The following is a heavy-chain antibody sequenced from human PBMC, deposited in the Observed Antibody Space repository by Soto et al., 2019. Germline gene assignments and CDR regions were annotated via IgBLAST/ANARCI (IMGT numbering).Heavy chain of an antibody. CDR3: GRNRPPYYHAGRGNPSDPH. V-gene: IGHV4-59*01. J-gene: IGHJ1*01. CDR1: GGSISGYY. Sequence: PSETLSLTCTVSGGSISGYYWSWIRQPPGKGLEWIGYIYYSGTTSYNPSLHSRVTMSVDTSKNQFSLKVNSVTAADTAVYYFGRNRPPYYHAGRGNPSDPHWG. CDR2: IYYSGTT. D-gene: IGHD3-10*01.